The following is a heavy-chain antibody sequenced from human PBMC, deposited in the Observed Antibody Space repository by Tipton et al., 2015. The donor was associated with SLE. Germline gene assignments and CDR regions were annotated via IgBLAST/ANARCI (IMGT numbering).Heavy chain of an antibody. J-gene: IGHJ6*02. V-gene: IGHV4-39*07. CDR1: GGSISSGSYY. D-gene: IGHD3-22*01. CDR2: IYYSGST. Sequence: TLSLTCTVSGGSISSGSYYWSWIRQPAGKGLEWIGSIYYSGSTYYNPSLKSRVTISVDTSKNQFSLKLSSVTAADTAVYYCASMIVVIPVEARRDGMDVWGQGTTVTVSS. CDR3: ASMIVVIPVEARRDGMDV.